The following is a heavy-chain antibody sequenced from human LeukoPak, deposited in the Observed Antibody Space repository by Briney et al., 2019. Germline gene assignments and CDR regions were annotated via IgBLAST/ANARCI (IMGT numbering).Heavy chain of an antibody. D-gene: IGHD6-19*01. CDR3: AREPSIAVAGSFDY. CDR1: GGSISSGSYY. Sequence: SQTLSLTCTVSGGSISSGSYYWSWIRQPAGKGLEWIGRIYTSGSTNYNPSLKSRVTISVDTSKNQFSLKLSSVTAADTAVYYCAREPSIAVAGSFDYWGQGTLVTVSS. CDR2: IYTSGST. V-gene: IGHV4-61*02. J-gene: IGHJ4*02.